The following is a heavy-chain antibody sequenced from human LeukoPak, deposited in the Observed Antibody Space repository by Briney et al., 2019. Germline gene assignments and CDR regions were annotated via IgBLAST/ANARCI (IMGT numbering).Heavy chain of an antibody. CDR2: IYYSGST. V-gene: IGHV4-61*01. D-gene: IGHD3-22*01. CDR3: ARKPYYYDSSGYYSDY. J-gene: IGHJ4*02. CDR1: GGSFSNGSYY. Sequence: SETLSLTCTVSGGSFSNGSYYWSWIRQPPGKGLEWIGYIYYSGSTNYNPSLKSRVTISVDTSKNQFSLKLSSVTAADTAVYYCARKPYYYDSSGYYSDYWGQGTLVTVSS.